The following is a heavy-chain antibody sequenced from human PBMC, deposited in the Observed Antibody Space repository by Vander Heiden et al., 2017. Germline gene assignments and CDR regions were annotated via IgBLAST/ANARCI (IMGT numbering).Heavy chain of an antibody. V-gene: IGHV3-23*01. CDR1: GFLFGRYA. Sequence: EVQLLESGGGLEQPGGCVRLSCVASGFLFGRYAMTWVRQATGKGLEWVSAMSGASDNTYFADSGQGRCTISRDKSRNTLYLQMHSLRAEDTAVYYCARVRGSYYFDYWGQGTLVTVSS. CDR2: MSGASDNT. D-gene: IGHD3-10*01. J-gene: IGHJ4*02. CDR3: ARVRGSYYFDY.